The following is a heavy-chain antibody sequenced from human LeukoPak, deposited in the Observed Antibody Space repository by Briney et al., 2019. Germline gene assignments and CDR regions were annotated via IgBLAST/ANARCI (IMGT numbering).Heavy chain of an antibody. CDR1: GGSISSYY. CDR3: ASFTTVAKSPAYAFDI. Sequence: SSETLSLTCTVSGGSISSYYWSWIRQPPGKGLEWIGHIYYSGSTNYNPPLKSRVTISVDTSKNQFSLKLSSVTAADTAVYYCASFTTVAKSPAYAFDIWGQGTMVTVSS. V-gene: IGHV4-59*01. D-gene: IGHD4-17*01. CDR2: IYYSGST. J-gene: IGHJ3*02.